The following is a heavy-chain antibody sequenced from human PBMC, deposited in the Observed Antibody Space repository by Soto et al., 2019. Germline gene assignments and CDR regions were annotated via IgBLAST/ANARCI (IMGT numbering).Heavy chain of an antibody. J-gene: IGHJ4*02. D-gene: IGHD3-22*01. V-gene: IGHV3-15*01. CDR2: IKSQAGGGTT. Sequence: GGSLRLSCAASGFSVDTNYLVWVRQAPGKGLEWVGRIKSQAGGGTTDYAAPVKGRFTISRDDSKNTLYLQMNSLKTEDTAVYYCTTDPVTMIVVVPSSGWGQGTLVTVSS. CDR3: TTDPVTMIVVVPSSG. CDR1: GFSVDTNY.